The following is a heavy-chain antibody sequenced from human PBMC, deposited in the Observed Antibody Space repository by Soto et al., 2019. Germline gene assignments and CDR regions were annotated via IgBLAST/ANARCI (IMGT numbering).Heavy chain of an antibody. D-gene: IGHD3-22*01. Sequence: QVQLQESGPGLVKPSQTLSLTCTVSGGSINSGGYYWSWIRQHPGKGLEWIGYIYYSGSTYYNPSLKSRLTISLDTSENQLYLKLRSVTAADKAVYCCARTDSSGYYVGYWGQGTLVTVSS. CDR3: ARTDSSGYYVGY. CDR2: IYYSGST. CDR1: GGSINSGGYY. J-gene: IGHJ4*02. V-gene: IGHV4-31*03.